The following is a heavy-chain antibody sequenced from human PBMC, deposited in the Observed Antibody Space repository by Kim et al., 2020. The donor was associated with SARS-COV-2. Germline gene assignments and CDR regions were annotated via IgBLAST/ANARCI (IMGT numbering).Heavy chain of an antibody. D-gene: IGHD6-19*01. CDR3: ARALAYSSGGKTDY. V-gene: IGHV5-10-1*01. J-gene: IGHJ4*02. Sequence: SPSFQGNVTISADKSISTAYLQWSSLKASDTAMYYCARALAYSSGGKTDYWGQGTLVTVSS.